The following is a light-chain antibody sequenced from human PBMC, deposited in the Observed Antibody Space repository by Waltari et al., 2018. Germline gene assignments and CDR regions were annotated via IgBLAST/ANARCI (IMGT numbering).Light chain of an antibody. CDR1: QNVLYSSNNKNY. V-gene: IGKV4-1*01. J-gene: IGKJ1*01. CDR2: WAS. Sequence: DIVMTQSPDSLALSLGERATIHCKSSQNVLYSSNNKNYLAWYQQKPGQPPKLLIYWASTRESGVPDRFSGSGSGTDFTLTISSLQAEDVAVYYCQQYYGTPPTFGQGTKVEIK. CDR3: QQYYGTPPT.